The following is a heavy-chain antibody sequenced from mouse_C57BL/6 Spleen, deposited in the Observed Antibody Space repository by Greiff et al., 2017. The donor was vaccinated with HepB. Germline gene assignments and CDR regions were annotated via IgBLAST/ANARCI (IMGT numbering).Heavy chain of an antibody. J-gene: IGHJ2*01. Sequence: LVESGAELVRPGASVTLSCKASGYTFTDYEMHWVKQTPVHGLEWIGAIDPETGGTAYNQKFKGKAILTADKSSSTAYMELRSLTSEDSAVYYCTPLNYWGQGTTLTVSS. CDR2: IDPETGGT. CDR3: TPLNY. CDR1: GYTFTDYE. D-gene: IGHD6-1*01. V-gene: IGHV1-15*01.